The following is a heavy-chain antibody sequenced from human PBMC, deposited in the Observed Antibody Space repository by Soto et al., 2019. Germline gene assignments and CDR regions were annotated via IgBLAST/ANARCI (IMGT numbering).Heavy chain of an antibody. CDR1: GFTFSSYA. CDR3: ANLPIYSSSSLPYFDY. D-gene: IGHD6-6*01. Sequence: EVQLLESGGGLVQPGGSLRLSCAASGFTFSSYAMSWVRQAPGKGLEWVSAISGSGGSTYYADSVKGRFTISRDNSKNTLYLQMNSLRAEDTAVYYCANLPIYSSSSLPYFDYWGQGTLVTVSS. CDR2: ISGSGGST. V-gene: IGHV3-23*01. J-gene: IGHJ4*02.